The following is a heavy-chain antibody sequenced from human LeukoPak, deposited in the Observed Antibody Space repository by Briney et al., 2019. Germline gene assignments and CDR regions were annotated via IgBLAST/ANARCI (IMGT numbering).Heavy chain of an antibody. V-gene: IGHV4-39*01. J-gene: IGHJ4*02. Sequence: PSETLSLTCTVSGGSISSSSYYWGWICQPPGKGLEWIGSIYYSGSTYYNPSLKSRVTISVDTSKNQFSLKLSSVTAADTAVYYCARRDYYGSGSYYNFDYWGQGTLVTVSS. CDR3: ARRDYYGSGSYYNFDY. CDR2: IYYSGST. D-gene: IGHD3-10*01. CDR1: GGSISSSSYY.